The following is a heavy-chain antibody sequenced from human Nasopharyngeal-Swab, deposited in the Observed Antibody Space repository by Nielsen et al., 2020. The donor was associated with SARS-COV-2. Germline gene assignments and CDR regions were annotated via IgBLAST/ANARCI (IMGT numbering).Heavy chain of an antibody. CDR1: GGSISSGGYS. CDR2: IYHSGST. V-gene: IGHV4-30-2*01. Sequence: LRLSCAVSGGSISSGGYSWSWIRQPPGKGLEWIGYIYHSGSTYYNPSLKSRVTISVDRSKNQFSLKLSSVTAADTAVYYCARGGGRRAFDIWGQGTMVTVSS. J-gene: IGHJ3*02. CDR3: ARGGGRRAFDI. D-gene: IGHD3-16*01.